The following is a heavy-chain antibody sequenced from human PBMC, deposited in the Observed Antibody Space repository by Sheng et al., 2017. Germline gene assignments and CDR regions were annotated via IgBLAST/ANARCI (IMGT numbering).Heavy chain of an antibody. J-gene: IGHJ6*03. CDR3: AREGIASDIPTPYFMDV. CDR2: IWNDGSEK. D-gene: IGHD6-13*01. V-gene: IGHV3-33*08. CDR1: GFAFSTYA. Sequence: QVQLVESGGGVVQPGRSLRLSCATSGFAFSTYAMHWVRQAPGRGLEWVSIIWNDGSEKYYADSVKGRFTISRDNSKNTVYLQMTSLRAEDTAVYYCAREGIASDIPTPYFMDVWGQGTTVTVSS.